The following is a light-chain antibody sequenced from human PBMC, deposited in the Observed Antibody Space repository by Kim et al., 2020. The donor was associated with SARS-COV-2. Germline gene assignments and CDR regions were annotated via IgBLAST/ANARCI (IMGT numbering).Light chain of an antibody. Sequence: GQTVKITCQGDSLKTSYATWYQQQPGQAPVLVLYGKDDRPSGIPDRFSGSSSSNTGSLTITGAQAEDEADYYCSSRDTTNSHVVFGGGTQLTVL. J-gene: IGLJ2*01. CDR2: GKD. V-gene: IGLV3-19*01. CDR1: SLKTSY. CDR3: SSRDTTNSHVV.